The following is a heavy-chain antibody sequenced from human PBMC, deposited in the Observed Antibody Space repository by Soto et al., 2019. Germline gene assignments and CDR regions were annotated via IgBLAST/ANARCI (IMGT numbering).Heavy chain of an antibody. CDR2: INSDGSDT. Sequence: GGSLRLSCVASGFTFSSYWMHWVRQAPGKGLVWVSHINSDGSDTNYADSVKGRFTISRDNAKNTLYLQMNSLRAEDTAVYYCTRGIISSFWGYSSGWSTENTDYWGQGTLVTVSS. D-gene: IGHD6-19*01. J-gene: IGHJ4*02. CDR1: GFTFSSYW. V-gene: IGHV3-74*01. CDR3: TRGIISSFWGYSSGWSTENTDY.